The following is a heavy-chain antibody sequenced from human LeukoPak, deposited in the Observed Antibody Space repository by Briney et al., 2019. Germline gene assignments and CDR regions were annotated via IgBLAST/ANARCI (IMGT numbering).Heavy chain of an antibody. Sequence: SETLSLTCTVSGGSISSGDYYWSWIRQPPGKGLEWIGYIYYSGSTYYNPSLKSRVTISVDTSKNQFSLKLSSVTAADTAVYYCARGGDAWELDYWGQGTLVTVSS. V-gene: IGHV4-30-4*01. J-gene: IGHJ4*02. CDR1: GGSISSGDYY. CDR3: ARGGDAWELDY. CDR2: IYYSGST. D-gene: IGHD1-26*01.